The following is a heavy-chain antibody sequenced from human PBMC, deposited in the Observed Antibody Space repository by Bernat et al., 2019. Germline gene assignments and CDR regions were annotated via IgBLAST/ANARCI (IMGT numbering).Heavy chain of an antibody. CDR3: ATGSNIAARAGVPYDS. D-gene: IGHD6-6*01. V-gene: IGHV4-39*01. Sequence: QLQLQESGPGLVKPSETLSLTCTVSGGSISSSSYYWGWIRQPPGKGLEWIGSIYYSGSTYYNPSLKSRVTISVDTSKNQFSLKLSSVTAADTAVYYCATGSNIAARAGVPYDSWGQGTLVTVSS. J-gene: IGHJ4*02. CDR2: IYYSGST. CDR1: GGSISSSSYY.